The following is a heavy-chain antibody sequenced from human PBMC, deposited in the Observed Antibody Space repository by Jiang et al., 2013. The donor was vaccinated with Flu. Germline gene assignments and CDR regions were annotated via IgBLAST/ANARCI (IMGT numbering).Heavy chain of an antibody. J-gene: IGHJ6*01. CDR2: ISYDGSNK. CDR3: ARDSETYYYYYGM. CDR1: GFTFSSYA. Sequence: VQLVESGGGVVQPGRSLRLSCAASGFTFSSYAMHWVRQAPGKGLEWVAVISYDGSNKYYADSVKGRFTISRDNSKNTLYLQMNSLRAEDTAVYYCARDSETYYYYYGM. V-gene: IGHV3-30*04. D-gene: IGHD1-14*01.